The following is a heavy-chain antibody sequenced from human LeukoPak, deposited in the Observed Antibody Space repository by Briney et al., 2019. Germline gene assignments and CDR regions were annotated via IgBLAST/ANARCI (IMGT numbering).Heavy chain of an antibody. J-gene: IGHJ4*02. V-gene: IGHV1-3*01. CDR1: GYTFTSYG. CDR2: INAGNGNT. CDR3: ARVKGYWGAFDY. Sequence: GASVKVSCKASGYTFTSYGISWVRQAPGQGLEWMGWINAGNGNTKYSQKFQGRVTITRDTSASTAYMELSSLRSEDTAVYYCARVKGYWGAFDYWGQGTLVTVSS. D-gene: IGHD7-27*01.